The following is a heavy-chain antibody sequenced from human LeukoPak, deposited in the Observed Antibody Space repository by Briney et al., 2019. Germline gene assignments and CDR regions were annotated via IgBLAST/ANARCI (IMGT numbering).Heavy chain of an antibody. CDR3: AKDIRNDILTGYSGDHYMDV. D-gene: IGHD3-9*01. Sequence: PGGSLRLSCAASGFTFSSYGMHWVRQAPGKGLEWVAVIWYDGSNKYYADSVKGRFTISRDNSKNTLYLQMNSLRAEDTAVYYCAKDIRNDILTGYSGDHYMDVWGKGTTVTVSS. CDR1: GFTFSSYG. CDR2: IWYDGSNK. J-gene: IGHJ6*03. V-gene: IGHV3-33*06.